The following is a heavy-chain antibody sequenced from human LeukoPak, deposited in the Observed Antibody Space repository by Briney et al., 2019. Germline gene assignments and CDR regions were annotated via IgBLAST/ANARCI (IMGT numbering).Heavy chain of an antibody. CDR1: GGSISSGGYY. D-gene: IGHD1-26*01. J-gene: IGHJ5*02. CDR2: IYYSGST. Sequence: PSETLSLTCTVSGGSISSGGYYWSWIRQPPGKGLEWIGYIYYSGSTNYNPSLKSRVTISVDTSKNQFSLKLSSVTAADTAVYYCARHHRRGASGIDPWGQGTLVTVSS. CDR3: ARHHRRGASGIDP. V-gene: IGHV4-61*08.